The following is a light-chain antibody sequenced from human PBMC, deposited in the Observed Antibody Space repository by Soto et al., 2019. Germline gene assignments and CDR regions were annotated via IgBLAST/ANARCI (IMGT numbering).Light chain of an antibody. CDR1: QSVSSN. CDR2: GAS. J-gene: IGKJ4*01. V-gene: IGKV3-15*01. Sequence: EIVMTQTPATLSVSPGERATLSCRASQSVSSNLAWYQQKPGQATRLLIYGASTRATGIPARFSGSGSGTEFTLTISSLQSEDFAVYYCQQYNNWVLTFGGGTKVEIK. CDR3: QQYNNWVLT.